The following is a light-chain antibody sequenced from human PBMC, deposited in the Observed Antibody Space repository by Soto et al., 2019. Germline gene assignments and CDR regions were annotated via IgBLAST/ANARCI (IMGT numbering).Light chain of an antibody. CDR2: GAS. V-gene: IGKV3-15*01. CDR1: QSVSNN. J-gene: IGKJ4*01. CDR3: QQYEVWPPLT. Sequence: EIVMTQSPAILSVSPGERATLSYRASQSVSNNLAWYQQRPGQAPRLLIYGASTRATGVPARFSGSGSGTEFTLTISSLQSEDFALYYCQQYEVWPPLTFGGGTKVEIK.